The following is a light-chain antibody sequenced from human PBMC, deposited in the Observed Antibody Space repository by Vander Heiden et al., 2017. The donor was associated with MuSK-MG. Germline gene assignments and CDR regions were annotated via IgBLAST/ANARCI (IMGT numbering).Light chain of an antibody. CDR2: YDD. Sequence: QSVLTQPPSVSEAPRHRVTISCSGSSSNIGNNGVDWYQQLPGRAPRILIYYDDLRASGVSDRFSGSKSGTSASLAISGLQSEDEADYYCAVWDDSLAGYVFGTGTKVTVL. J-gene: IGLJ1*01. CDR3: AVWDDSLAGYV. V-gene: IGLV1-36*01. CDR1: SSNIGNNG.